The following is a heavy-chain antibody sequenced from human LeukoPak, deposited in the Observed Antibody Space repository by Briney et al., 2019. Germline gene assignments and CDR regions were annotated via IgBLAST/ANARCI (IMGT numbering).Heavy chain of an antibody. J-gene: IGHJ4*02. CDR1: GYTFIDYG. D-gene: IGHD3-22*01. CDR3: ARIQLQHDKLDY. V-gene: IGHV1-18*01. CDR2: ISTYNGVT. Sequence: ASVKVSCKASGYTFIDYGISWLRQAPGQGLEWMGWISTYNGVTKYAQKFQGRVTMTTDTSTSTAYMELKSLRSDDTAVFYCARIQLQHDKLDYWGQGNLVTVST.